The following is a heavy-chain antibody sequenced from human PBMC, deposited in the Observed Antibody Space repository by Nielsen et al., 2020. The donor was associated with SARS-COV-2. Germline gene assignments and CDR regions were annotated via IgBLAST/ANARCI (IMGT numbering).Heavy chain of an antibody. D-gene: IGHD3-22*01. CDR3: ARPDYYESSGYFMY. Sequence: SVQVSCKASGYPFTIYGISWVRQAPGQGLEWMGWISGYNGNTNFAQKFQDRVTLTTDTSTTTAYMELRSLRSDDTALYYCARPDYYESSGYFMYWGQGTLVTVSS. CDR1: GYPFTIYG. CDR2: ISGYNGNT. J-gene: IGHJ4*02. V-gene: IGHV1-18*04.